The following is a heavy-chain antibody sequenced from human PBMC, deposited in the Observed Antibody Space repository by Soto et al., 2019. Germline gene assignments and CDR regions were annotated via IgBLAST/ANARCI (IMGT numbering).Heavy chain of an antibody. Sequence: VQLVESGGDLVRPGGSLRLSCAASGFIFSRHWMTWVRQAPGKGLEWVANIKHDGTETYLVDSVRGRLTISRDNAKNSVYLQMNSRRVEDTAVDYCALDSGWFIDYWGQGTLVTVSS. J-gene: IGHJ4*02. D-gene: IGHD2-15*01. V-gene: IGHV3-7*05. CDR1: GFIFSRHW. CDR3: ALDSGWFIDY. CDR2: IKHDGTET.